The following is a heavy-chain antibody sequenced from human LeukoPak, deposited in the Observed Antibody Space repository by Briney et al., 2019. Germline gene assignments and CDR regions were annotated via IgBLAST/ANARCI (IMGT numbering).Heavy chain of an antibody. CDR1: AYTFTSFG. J-gene: IGHJ4*02. CDR3: ARAPGIAAAAKIDY. V-gene: IGHV1-18*01. D-gene: IGHD6-13*01. Sequence: ASVKVSCKASAYTFTSFGISWVRQAPGQGLEWMGWISAYNGDTNYAQKLQDRVTMTTDTSTSTAYMELRSLTSDDTAVYYCARAPGIAAAAKIDYWGQGTLVTVSS. CDR2: ISAYNGDT.